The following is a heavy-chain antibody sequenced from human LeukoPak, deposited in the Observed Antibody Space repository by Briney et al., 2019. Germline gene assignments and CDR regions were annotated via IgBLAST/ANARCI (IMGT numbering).Heavy chain of an antibody. J-gene: IGHJ4*02. CDR3: ARVFKGYYDSSGYSIFDY. CDR1: GYTFTGYY. Sequence: GASVKVSCKASGYTFTGYYMHWVRQAPGQGLEWMGRINPNSGGTYYAQKFQGRVTMTRDTSISTAYMELSRLRSDDTAVYYCARVFKGYYDSSGYSIFDYWGQGTLVTVSS. CDR2: INPNSGGT. D-gene: IGHD3-22*01. V-gene: IGHV1-2*06.